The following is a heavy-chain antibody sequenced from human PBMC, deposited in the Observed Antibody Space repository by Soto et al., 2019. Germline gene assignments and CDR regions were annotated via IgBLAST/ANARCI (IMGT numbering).Heavy chain of an antibody. J-gene: IGHJ4*02. D-gene: IGHD3-16*01. CDR1: GFTFSSYS. V-gene: IGHV3-21*01. CDR3: ARDLYDYVWGTPDY. Sequence: GGSLRLSCAASGFTFSSYSMNWVRQAPGKGLEWVSSISSSSSYIYYADSVKGRFTISRDNAKNSLYLQMNSLRAEDTAVYYCARDLYDYVWGTPDYWGQGTLVTVSS. CDR2: ISSSSSYI.